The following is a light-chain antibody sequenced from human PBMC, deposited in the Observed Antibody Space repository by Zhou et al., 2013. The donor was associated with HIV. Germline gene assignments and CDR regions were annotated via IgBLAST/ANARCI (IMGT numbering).Light chain of an antibody. V-gene: IGKV1-39*01. Sequence: IQMTQSPSSLSASVGDRVTATCRANQTISSYVNWYQQKPGKAPKLLIYAASSLQSGVPARFSGSGSGTEFTLTISRLQPEDSATYYCQETYTNFHTFGPGTKVDI. J-gene: IGKJ3*01. CDR1: QTISSY. CDR2: AAS. CDR3: QETYTNFHT.